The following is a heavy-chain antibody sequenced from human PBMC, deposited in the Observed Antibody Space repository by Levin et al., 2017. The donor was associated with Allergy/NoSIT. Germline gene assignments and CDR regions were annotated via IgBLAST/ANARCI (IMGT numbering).Heavy chain of an antibody. CDR2: ISSSSSYI. D-gene: IGHD1-7*01. V-gene: IGHV3-21*01. CDR1: GFTFSSYS. J-gene: IGHJ6*02. Sequence: GGSLRLSCAASGFTFSSYSMNWVRQAPGKGLEWVSSISSSSSYIYYADSVKGRFTISRDNAKNSLYLQMNSLRAEDTAVYYCARANWNYRALDYYYYGMDVWGQGTTVTVSS. CDR3: ARANWNYRALDYYYYGMDV.